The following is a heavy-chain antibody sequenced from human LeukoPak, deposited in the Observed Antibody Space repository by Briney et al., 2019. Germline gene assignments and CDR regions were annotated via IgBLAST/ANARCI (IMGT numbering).Heavy chain of an antibody. V-gene: IGHV1-69*05. CDR3: ARVHYSNYFRSYYYMDV. J-gene: IGHJ6*03. Sequence: SVKVSCKVSGYTLTELSMHWVRQAPGKGLEWMGGIIPIFGTANYAQKFQGRVTITTDEFTSTAYMELSSLRSEDTAVYYCARVHYSNYFRSYYYMDVWGKGTTVTVSS. D-gene: IGHD4-11*01. CDR2: IIPIFGTA. CDR1: GYTLTELS.